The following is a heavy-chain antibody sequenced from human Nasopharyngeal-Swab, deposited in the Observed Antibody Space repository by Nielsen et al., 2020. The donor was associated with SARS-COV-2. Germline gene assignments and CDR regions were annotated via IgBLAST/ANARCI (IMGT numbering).Heavy chain of an antibody. CDR2: IRSKAYGGTT. V-gene: IGHV3-49*03. J-gene: IGHJ4*02. Sequence: GESLKISCTASGFTFGDYAMSWFRQAPGKGLEWVGFIRSKAYGGTTEYAASVKGRFTISRDDSKGIAYLQMNSLKTEDTAVYYCTREQPDYYDSSGYYPIPFDSWGQGTLVTVSS. CDR3: TREQPDYYDSSGYYPIPFDS. D-gene: IGHD3-22*01. CDR1: GFTFGDYA.